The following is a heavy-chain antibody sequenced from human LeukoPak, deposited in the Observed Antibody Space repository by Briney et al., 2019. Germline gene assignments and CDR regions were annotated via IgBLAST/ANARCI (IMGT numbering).Heavy chain of an antibody. CDR2: IYTSGST. D-gene: IGHD3-3*01. V-gene: IGHV4-4*07. Sequence: SATLSLTCTVAGGSISSYYWGWIRQPAGKGLGWIGRIYTSGSTNYNPSLKSRVTMSVDTSKNQFSLKLSSVTAADTAVYYCARVLNGVGSGYYYMDVWGKGTTVTVSS. J-gene: IGHJ6*03. CDR1: GGSISSYY. CDR3: ARVLNGVGSGYYYMDV.